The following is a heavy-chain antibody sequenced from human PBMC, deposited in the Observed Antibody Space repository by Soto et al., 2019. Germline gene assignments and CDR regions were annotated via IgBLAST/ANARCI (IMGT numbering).Heavy chain of an antibody. V-gene: IGHV3-73*01. Sequence: ESGGGLVPPGGSLKLSCAASGFTFSGSAMHWVRQASGKGLEWVGRIRSKPNNYATAYGASGKGRFTISRDDSKNTAYLQMNSLNTEDTAVYYCSRQASDFWSGKPQYYMDVWGKGTTVTVSS. CDR1: GFTFSGSA. J-gene: IGHJ6*03. CDR2: IRSKPNNYAT. CDR3: SRQASDFWSGKPQYYMDV. D-gene: IGHD3-3*01.